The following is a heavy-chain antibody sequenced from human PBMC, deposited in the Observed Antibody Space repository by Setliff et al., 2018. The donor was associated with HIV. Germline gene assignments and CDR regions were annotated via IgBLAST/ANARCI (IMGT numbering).Heavy chain of an antibody. D-gene: IGHD5-12*01. V-gene: IGHV4-59*01. Sequence: PSETLSLTCAVSGVSISAYFWSWIRQSPEKGLEWFGYIDNSGNTNYSPSLKSRITISRDTSKNQFSLKLNSVTAADAAVHYCARSTPSVGYISEHWGQGTLVTVSS. CDR1: GVSISAYF. CDR3: ARSTPSVGYISEH. J-gene: IGHJ4*02. CDR2: IDNSGNT.